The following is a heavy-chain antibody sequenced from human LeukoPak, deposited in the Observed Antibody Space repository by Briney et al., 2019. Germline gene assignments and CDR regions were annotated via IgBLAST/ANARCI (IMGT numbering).Heavy chain of an antibody. Sequence: ASVKVSCKASGYTFTSYDINWVRQATGQGLEWMGWMNPNGGNTGYAQKFQGRVTMTRNTSISTAYMELSSLRSEDTAVYYCARGPGEDDYGDYGGGNWFDPWGQGILVTVSS. CDR3: ARGPGEDDYGDYGGGNWFDP. CDR2: MNPNGGNT. J-gene: IGHJ5*02. D-gene: IGHD4-17*01. V-gene: IGHV1-8*01. CDR1: GYTFTSYD.